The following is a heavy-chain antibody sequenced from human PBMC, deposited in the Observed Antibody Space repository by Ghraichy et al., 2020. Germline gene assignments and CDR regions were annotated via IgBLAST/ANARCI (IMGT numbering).Heavy chain of an antibody. D-gene: IGHD3-10*01. V-gene: IGHV4-61*02. CDR2: IYTSGST. Sequence: SETLSLTCTVSGGSISSGSYYWSWIRQPAGKGLEWIGRIYTSGSTNYNPSLKSRVTISVDTSKNQFSLKLSSVTAADTAVYYCARDQLGPFDPWGQGTLVTVSS. CDR3: ARDQLGPFDP. CDR1: GGSISSGSYY. J-gene: IGHJ5*02.